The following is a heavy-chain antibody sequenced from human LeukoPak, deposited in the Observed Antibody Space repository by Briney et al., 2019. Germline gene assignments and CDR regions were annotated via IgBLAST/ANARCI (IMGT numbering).Heavy chain of an antibody. CDR2: INSGGSTL. J-gene: IGHJ4*02. D-gene: IGHD1-1*01. CDR3: ARIHNLGILAHFDY. V-gene: IGHV3-48*03. Sequence: GGSLRLSCAASGFTFGSYEMNWVRQAPGKGLEWVSYINSGGSTLYYADSVKGRFTISRDNAKNSLYLQMNSLRVEDTAVYYCARIHNLGILAHFDYWGQGTLVTVSS. CDR1: GFTFGSYE.